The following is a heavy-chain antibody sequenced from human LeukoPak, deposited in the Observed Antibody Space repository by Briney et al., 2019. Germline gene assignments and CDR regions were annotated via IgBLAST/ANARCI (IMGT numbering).Heavy chain of an antibody. V-gene: IGHV4-39*07. CDR2: IYYSGST. D-gene: IGHD3-3*01. CDR3: ARGVTYYDFWSGYYTRAEYFQH. J-gene: IGHJ1*01. Sequence: SETLSLTCTVSGGSISSGNYYWGWIRQPPGKGLEWIGSIYYSGSTYYNPSLMSRVTISVDTSKNQFSLELSSVTAADTAVYYCARGVTYYDFWSGYYTRAEYFQHWGQGTLVTVSS. CDR1: GGSISSGNYY.